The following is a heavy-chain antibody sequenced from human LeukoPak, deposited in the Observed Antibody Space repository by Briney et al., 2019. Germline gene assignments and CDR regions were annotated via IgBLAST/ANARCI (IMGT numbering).Heavy chain of an antibody. D-gene: IGHD6-13*01. CDR3: ARPPLNQQLYAFDI. V-gene: IGHV3-53*01. CDR1: GFTVSSNY. J-gene: IGHJ3*02. CDR2: IYSGGSI. Sequence: GGSLRLSCAASGFTVSSNYMSWVRQAPGKGLEWVSVIYSGGSIYYADSVKGRFTISRDNSKNTLYLQMNSLRAEDTAVYYCARPPLNQQLYAFDIWGQGTMVTVSS.